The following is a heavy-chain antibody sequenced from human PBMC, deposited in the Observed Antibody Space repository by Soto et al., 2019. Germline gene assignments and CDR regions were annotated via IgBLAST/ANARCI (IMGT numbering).Heavy chain of an antibody. V-gene: IGHV4-39*01. CDR2: IYYSGST. CDR3: ARQERYNSSPLGYNWFDP. J-gene: IGHJ5*02. Sequence: SETLSLTCTVSGGSIRSSSYYWGWIRQPPGKGLEWIGSIYYSGSTYQSPSLKSRVTISVDTSKNQFSLKLRSVTAPDTAIYYCARQERYNSSPLGYNWFDPWGQGTLVTVSS. CDR1: GGSIRSSSYY. D-gene: IGHD6-6*01.